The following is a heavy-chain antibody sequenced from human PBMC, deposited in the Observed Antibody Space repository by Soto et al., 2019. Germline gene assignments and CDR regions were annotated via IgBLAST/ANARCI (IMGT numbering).Heavy chain of an antibody. CDR1: GGTFSSYT. CDR2: IIPILGIA. CDR3: ARYPASGYYGSGLTNWFAP. Sequence: QVQLVQSGAEVKKPGSSVKVSCKASGGTFSSYTISWVRQAPGQGLEWMGRIIPILGIANYAQKFQGRVTITADKSTRTAYMELSSLRSEDKAVYYCARYPASGYYGSGLTNWFAPWGQGTLVTVSS. J-gene: IGHJ5*02. D-gene: IGHD3-10*01. V-gene: IGHV1-69*02.